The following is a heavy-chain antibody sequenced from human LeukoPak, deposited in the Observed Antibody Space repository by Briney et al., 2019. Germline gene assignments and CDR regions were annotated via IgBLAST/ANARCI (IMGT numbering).Heavy chain of an antibody. V-gene: IGHV3-74*01. CDR2: INSDGSST. Sequence: PGGSVRLSCAASGFTFSIYWMHWVRQAPGKGLVWVSRINSDGSSTSYTDSVKGRFTISRDNAKNTLYLQMNSLRAEDTAVYYCAKDRGGSSPPFDYWGQGTLVTVSS. J-gene: IGHJ4*02. CDR3: AKDRGGSSPPFDY. CDR1: GFTFSIYW. D-gene: IGHD1-26*01.